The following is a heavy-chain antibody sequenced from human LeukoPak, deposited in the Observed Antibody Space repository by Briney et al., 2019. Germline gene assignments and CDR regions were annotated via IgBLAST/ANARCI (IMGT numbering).Heavy chain of an antibody. J-gene: IGHJ4*02. CDR3: ARGQRRSKIDY. V-gene: IGHV4-39*07. CDR2: IYYVGST. CDR1: GGSISSSGYY. Sequence: RPSETLSLTCTVSGGSISSSGYYWGWIRQPPGKGLEWIGNIYYVGSTYYNPSLNSRVTISVDTSKNQFSLKLNSVTAADTAVYYCARGQRRSKIDYWGQGTLVTVSS.